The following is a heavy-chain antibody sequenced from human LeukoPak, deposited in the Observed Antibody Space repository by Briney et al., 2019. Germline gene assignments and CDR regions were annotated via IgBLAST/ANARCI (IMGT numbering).Heavy chain of an antibody. J-gene: IGHJ4*02. CDR2: IFYSGST. CDR3: ARNYGDSLYYFDY. D-gene: IGHD4-17*01. V-gene: IGHV4-61*01. CDR1: GASVSSGTYY. Sequence: SETLSLTCTVSGASVSSGTYYWSWVRQPPGKGLEWIGYIFYSGSTNYNPSLKSRVTISADTSKDQFSLKLSSVTVADTAVYYCARNYGDSLYYFDYWGQGTLVTVSS.